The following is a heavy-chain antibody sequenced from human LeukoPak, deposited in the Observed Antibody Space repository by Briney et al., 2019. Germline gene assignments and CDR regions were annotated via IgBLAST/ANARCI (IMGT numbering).Heavy chain of an antibody. D-gene: IGHD2-21*02. Sequence: WASVKVSCKASGYTFTGYYMHWVRQAPGQGLEWMGWINPNSGGTNYAQKFQGRVTMTRDMSISTAYMEVNRLTSDDTAVYYCARVEATVGFAFDIWGQGTMVTVSS. CDR1: GYTFTGYY. CDR3: ARVEATVGFAFDI. V-gene: IGHV1-2*02. J-gene: IGHJ3*02. CDR2: INPNSGGT.